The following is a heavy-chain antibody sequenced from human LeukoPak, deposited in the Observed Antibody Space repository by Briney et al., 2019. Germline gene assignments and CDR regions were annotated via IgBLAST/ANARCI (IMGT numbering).Heavy chain of an antibody. V-gene: IGHV4-30-4*01. J-gene: IGHJ4*02. CDR1: GGSISSGDYY. CDR2: IYYSGST. D-gene: IGHD5-24*01. Sequence: PSETLSLTCTVSGGSISSGDYYWSWIRQPPGKGLEWIGYIYYSGSTYYNPSLKSRVTISVDTSKNQFSLKLSSVTAADTAVYYCARSAQLGREFDYWGQGTLVTVSS. CDR3: ARSAQLGREFDY.